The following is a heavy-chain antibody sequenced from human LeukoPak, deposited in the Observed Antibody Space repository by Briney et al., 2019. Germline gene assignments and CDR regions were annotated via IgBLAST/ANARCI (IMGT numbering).Heavy chain of an antibody. D-gene: IGHD3-22*01. Sequence: SETLSLTCTVSGGSISSGGYYWSWIRQHPGKGLEWIGYIYYSGSTYYNPSLKSRVTISVDTSKNQFSLKLSSVTAADTAVYYRARSYDSSGYYLYYYYGMDVWGQGTTVTVSS. V-gene: IGHV4-31*03. CDR3: ARSYDSSGYYLYYYYGMDV. J-gene: IGHJ6*02. CDR2: IYYSGST. CDR1: GGSISSGGYY.